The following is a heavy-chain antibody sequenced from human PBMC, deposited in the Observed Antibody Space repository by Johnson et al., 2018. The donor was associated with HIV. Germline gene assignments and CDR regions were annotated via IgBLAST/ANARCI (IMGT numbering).Heavy chain of an antibody. Sequence: EVPLVESGGGLIQPGGSLSLSCAASGFTVSNNYMTWVRQAPGQGLEWVSVIYSGCSKYYADSVTSRFTISRDNSKNTLYLQMNSLRAEDTAVYYCARDPVWGDPDAFDIWGQGTMVTVSS. CDR1: GFTVSNNY. CDR2: IYSGCSK. J-gene: IGHJ3*02. CDR3: ARDPVWGDPDAFDI. D-gene: IGHD3-16*01. V-gene: IGHV3-66*03.